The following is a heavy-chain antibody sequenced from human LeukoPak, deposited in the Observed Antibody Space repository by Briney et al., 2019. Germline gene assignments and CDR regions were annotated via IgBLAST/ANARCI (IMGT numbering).Heavy chain of an antibody. J-gene: IGHJ4*02. V-gene: IGHV3-7*01. CDR1: GGSFSDSW. CDR2: TNEGGSDK. CDR3: VIWFGGSNY. D-gene: IGHD3-10*01. Sequence: PGESLRLSCATSGGSFSDSWASWLRQAPGKGLEWVAHTNEGGSDKYYVDSVKGRFTISRDNVKSSLSLQMNSLRAEEKAVYYCVIWFGGSNYWGPGTLVTVSS.